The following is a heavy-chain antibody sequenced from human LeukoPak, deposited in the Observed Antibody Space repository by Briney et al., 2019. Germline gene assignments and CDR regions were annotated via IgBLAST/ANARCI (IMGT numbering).Heavy chain of an antibody. Sequence: PSETLSLTCTVSGGSITTSSYYCGWIRQPPGKGLEWIGIIYYSGSTNYNPSLQSRVTIFLDTSRIQFSLKLNSVTAADTAVYYCAREVKGDSGGYFDSWGQGTLVTVSS. D-gene: IGHD2-21*02. V-gene: IGHV4-39*07. CDR2: IYYSGST. CDR3: AREVKGDSGGYFDS. J-gene: IGHJ4*02. CDR1: GGSITTSSYY.